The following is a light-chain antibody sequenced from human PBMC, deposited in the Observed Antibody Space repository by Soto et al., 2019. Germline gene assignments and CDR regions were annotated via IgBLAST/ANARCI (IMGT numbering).Light chain of an antibody. CDR3: SSYAGSSNV. CDR2: EVN. V-gene: IGLV2-8*01. CDR1: SSDVGGYNY. J-gene: IGLJ1*01. Sequence: QSALTQPPSASGSPGQSVAISCTGTSSDVGGYNYVSWCQQHPGKAPKLMIYEVNKRPSGVPDRFSGSKSGNTASLTVSGFQAEDEADYYCSSYAGSSNVFGTGTKVTVL.